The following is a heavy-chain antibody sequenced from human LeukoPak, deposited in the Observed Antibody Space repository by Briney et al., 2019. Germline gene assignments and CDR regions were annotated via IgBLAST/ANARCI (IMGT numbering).Heavy chain of an antibody. D-gene: IGHD3-16*01. V-gene: IGHV3-66*01. J-gene: IGHJ6*02. CDR2: IYRGGSI. CDR1: GFTVSSNY. Sequence: GGSLRLSCEASGFTVSSNYMSWVRQAPGKGLKWVSVIYRGGSIYYADSVRGRFIISRDDSKNTLLLQMSSLRAEDTAVYYCARASMGGTHYYYGMDVWGQGTTVTVAS. CDR3: ARASMGGTHYYYGMDV.